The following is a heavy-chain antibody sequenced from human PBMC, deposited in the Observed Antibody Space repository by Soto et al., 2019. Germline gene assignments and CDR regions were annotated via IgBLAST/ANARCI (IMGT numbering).Heavy chain of an antibody. Sequence: SVKVSCKASGGTFSSYAISWVRQAPGQGLEWMGGIIPIFGTANYAQKFQGRVTITADESTSTAYMELSSLRSEDTAVYYCARLVPAAIYAFDIWGQGTMVTVSS. J-gene: IGHJ3*02. CDR2: IIPIFGTA. CDR1: GGTFSSYA. V-gene: IGHV1-69*13. D-gene: IGHD2-2*01. CDR3: ARLVPAAIYAFDI.